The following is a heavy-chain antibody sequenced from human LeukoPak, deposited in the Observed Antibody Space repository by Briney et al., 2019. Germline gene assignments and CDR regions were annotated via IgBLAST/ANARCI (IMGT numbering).Heavy chain of an antibody. J-gene: IGHJ5*02. CDR3: ARGPRYCSSVSCYTSWFDP. CDR1: GYSISSGYY. CDR2: IYHSGST. Sequence: SETLSLTCTVSGYSISSGYYWGWIRQPPGKGLEWIGSIYHSGSTYYNPSLKSRVTISVDTSKNQFSLKLSSVTAVDTAVYYCARGPRYCSSVSCYTSWFDPWGQGTLVTVSS. D-gene: IGHD2-2*02. V-gene: IGHV4-38-2*02.